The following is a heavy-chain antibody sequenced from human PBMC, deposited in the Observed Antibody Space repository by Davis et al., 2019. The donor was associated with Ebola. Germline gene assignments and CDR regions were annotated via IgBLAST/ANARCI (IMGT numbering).Heavy chain of an antibody. J-gene: IGHJ4*02. CDR3: ATTSRIPRYSDSSDYYYDY. CDR1: GYTFTSYA. V-gene: IGHV1-3*01. Sequence: ASVKVSCKASGYTFTSYAMHWVRQAPGQRLEWMGWINAGNGNTKYSQKFQGRVTITRDTSASTAYMELSSLRSEDTGVYYCATTSRIPRYSDSSDYYYDYWGRGTLVTVSS. CDR2: INAGNGNT. D-gene: IGHD3-22*01.